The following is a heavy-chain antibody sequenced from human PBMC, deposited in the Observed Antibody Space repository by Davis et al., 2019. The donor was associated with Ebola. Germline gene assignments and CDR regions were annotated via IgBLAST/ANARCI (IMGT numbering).Heavy chain of an antibody. J-gene: IGHJ5*02. D-gene: IGHD2-2*02. CDR3: ARHWGDIVVVPAAIKEDNWFDP. CDR2: INHSGST. V-gene: IGHV4-39*01. Sequence: SETLSLTCTVSGGSISSGDYYWSWIRQPPGKGLEWIGEINHSGSTNYNPSLKSRVTISVDTSKNQFSLKLSSVTAADTAVYYCARHWGDIVVVPAAIKEDNWFDPWGQGTLVTVSS. CDR1: GGSISSGDYY.